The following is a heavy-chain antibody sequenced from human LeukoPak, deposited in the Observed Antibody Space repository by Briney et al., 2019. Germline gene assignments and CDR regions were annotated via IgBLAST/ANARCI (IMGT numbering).Heavy chain of an antibody. D-gene: IGHD2-2*01. CDR2: IYYSGST. CDR1: GGSISSGDYY. J-gene: IGHJ3*02. Sequence: SETLSLTCTVSGGSISSGDYYWSWIRQPPGKGLEWIGYIYYSGSTYYNPSLKSRVTISVDTSKNQLSLKLSSVTAADTAVYYCARAPVGIVGVPGGAFDIWGQGTMVTVSS. CDR3: ARAPVGIVGVPGGAFDI. V-gene: IGHV4-30-4*01.